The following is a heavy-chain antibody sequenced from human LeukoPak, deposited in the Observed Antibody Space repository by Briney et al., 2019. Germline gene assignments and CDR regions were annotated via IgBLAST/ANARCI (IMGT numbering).Heavy chain of an antibody. CDR3: ARMVSSGWSDWFDP. CDR1: GYTFTSYG. Sequence: SVKVSCKASGYTFTSYGISWVRQAPGQGLEWMGGIIPIFGTANYAQKFQGRVTITADESTSTAYMELSSLRSEDTAVYYCARMVSSGWSDWFDPWGQGTLVTVSS. D-gene: IGHD6-19*01. J-gene: IGHJ5*02. CDR2: IIPIFGTA. V-gene: IGHV1-69*13.